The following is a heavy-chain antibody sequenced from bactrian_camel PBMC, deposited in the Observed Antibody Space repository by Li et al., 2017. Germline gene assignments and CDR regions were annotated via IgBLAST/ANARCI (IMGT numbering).Heavy chain of an antibody. Sequence: QLVESGGGSVQAGGSLRLSCQASGHMYTSNCMAWFRQAPGKEREGVAAIDQDGNTRYRDSVKGRFTISKENGKDTLYLSMNSLKPEDTAMYYCAADFCTDLATMIAWIASPHSGYWGQGTQVTVS. CDR2: IDQDGNT. D-gene: IGHD4*01. V-gene: IGHV3S53*01. CDR3: AADFCTDLATMIAWIASPHSGY. CDR1: GHMYTSNC. J-gene: IGHJ6*01.